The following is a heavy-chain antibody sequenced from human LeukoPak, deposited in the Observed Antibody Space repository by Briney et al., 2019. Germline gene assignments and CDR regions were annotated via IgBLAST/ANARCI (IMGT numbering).Heavy chain of an antibody. V-gene: IGHV3-48*02. J-gene: IGHJ3*02. D-gene: IGHD6-19*01. CDR3: ARAGSDSSGAPDAFDI. CDR2: ISSSSSTI. CDR1: GFTFSSYS. Sequence: AGGSLRLSCAASGFTFSSYSMNWVRQAPGKGLEWVSYISSSSSTIYYADSVKGRFTISRDNAKNSLYLQMNSLRDEDTAVYYCARAGSDSSGAPDAFDIWGQGTMVTVSS.